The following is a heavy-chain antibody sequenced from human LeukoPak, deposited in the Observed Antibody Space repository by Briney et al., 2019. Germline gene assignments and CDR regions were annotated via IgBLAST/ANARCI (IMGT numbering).Heavy chain of an antibody. CDR3: ARDSVGGTYLDY. V-gene: IGHV3-30*04. D-gene: IGHD4-23*01. J-gene: IGHJ4*02. CDR2: VSYDGSSK. Sequence: GGSLRLSCAASRFTFSSYAMHWVRQAPGKGPEWVSVVSYDGSSKYYADSVKGRFTISRDNSKNTLYLQMNSLRPEDTAVYYCARDSVGGTYLDYWGQGTLVTVSS. CDR1: RFTFSSYA.